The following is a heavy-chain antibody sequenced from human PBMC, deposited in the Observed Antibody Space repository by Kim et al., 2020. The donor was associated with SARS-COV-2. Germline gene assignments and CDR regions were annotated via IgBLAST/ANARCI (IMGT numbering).Heavy chain of an antibody. Sequence: GGSLRLSCAASGFTVSSNYMSWVRQAPGKGLEWVSVIYSGGSTYYADSVKGRFTISRDNSKNTLYLQMNSLRAEDTAVYYCAREPLGYCSSTSCPLAWGQGTLVTVSS. V-gene: IGHV3-66*02. J-gene: IGHJ4*02. D-gene: IGHD2-2*01. CDR2: IYSGGST. CDR1: GFTVSSNY. CDR3: AREPLGYCSSTSCPLA.